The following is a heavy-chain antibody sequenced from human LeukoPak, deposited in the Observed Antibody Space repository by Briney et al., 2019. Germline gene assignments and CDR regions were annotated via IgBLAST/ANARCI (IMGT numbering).Heavy chain of an antibody. Sequence: GGSLRLSCAASGFTFSSYGMSWVRQAPGKGLEWVSYISSSGSTIYYADSVKGQFTISRDNAKNSLYLQMNSLRAEDTAVYYCARDGYYYDSSGFDYWGQGTLVTVSS. J-gene: IGHJ4*02. CDR2: ISSSGSTI. V-gene: IGHV3-48*04. CDR1: GFTFSSYG. CDR3: ARDGYYYDSSGFDY. D-gene: IGHD3-22*01.